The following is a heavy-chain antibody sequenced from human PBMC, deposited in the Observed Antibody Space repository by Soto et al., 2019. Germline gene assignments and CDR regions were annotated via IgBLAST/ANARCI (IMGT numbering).Heavy chain of an antibody. CDR1: GYSFTIYW. CDR2: IDPSDSYT. CDR3: ASGXIAARRGYYYYYYGMDV. D-gene: IGHD6-6*01. V-gene: IGHV5-10-1*01. J-gene: IGHJ6*02. Sequence: GESLKISCRGSGYSFTIYWISWVRQMPGKGLEWMGRIDPSDSYTNYSPSFQGHVTISADKSISTAYLQWSSLEASDTAMYYCASGXIAARRGYYYYYYGMDVWGQGTTVTVSS.